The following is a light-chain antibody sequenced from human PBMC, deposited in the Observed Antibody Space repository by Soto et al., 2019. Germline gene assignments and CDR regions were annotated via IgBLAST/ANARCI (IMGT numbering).Light chain of an antibody. CDR1: GSNIGRYA. CDR3: AAWDDSLNGLV. CDR2: SND. J-gene: IGLJ2*01. Sequence: QSVLTQPPSTSGTPGLRGTVSCSGSGSNIGRYAVNWYQQLPGTAPKLLIYSNDQRPSGVPDRFSGSKSGTSVSLAISGLLSEDEADYYCAAWDDSLNGLVIGGGTKVTVL. V-gene: IGLV1-44*01.